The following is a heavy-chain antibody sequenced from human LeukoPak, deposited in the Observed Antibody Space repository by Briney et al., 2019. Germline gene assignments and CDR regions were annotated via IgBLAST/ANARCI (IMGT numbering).Heavy chain of an antibody. D-gene: IGHD3-10*01. CDR1: GFSFADYP. CDR2: IRTTAEGA. Sequence: PGGSLRPSCATSGFSFADYPMNWVRQAPGKGLEWISNIRTTAEGAKYAYYADSVKGRFTISRDTSKNALYLQMNSLRAEDTAVYYCAISGLGFGEFRGLDYWGQGTLVTVSS. CDR3: AISGLGFGEFRGLDY. V-gene: IGHV3-23*01. J-gene: IGHJ4*02.